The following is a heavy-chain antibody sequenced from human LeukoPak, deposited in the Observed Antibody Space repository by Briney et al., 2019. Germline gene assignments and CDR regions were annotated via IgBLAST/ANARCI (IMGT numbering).Heavy chain of an antibody. D-gene: IGHD3/OR15-3a*01. Sequence: SQTLSLTCTVSGDSINSGSYYWSWIRQPAGKGLEWIGRTYTSGSTNYNPSLKSRVTISVDTSKNQFSLKLTSVTAADTAVYYCARARRMDNFNYWGQGTLVTVSS. CDR2: TYTSGST. V-gene: IGHV4-61*02. CDR1: GDSINSGSYY. J-gene: IGHJ4*02. CDR3: ARARRMDNFNY.